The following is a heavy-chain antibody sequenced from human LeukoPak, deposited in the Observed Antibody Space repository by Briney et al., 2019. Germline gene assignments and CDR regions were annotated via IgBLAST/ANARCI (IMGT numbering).Heavy chain of an antibody. V-gene: IGHV4-4*07. J-gene: IGHJ3*02. D-gene: IGHD5-24*01. CDR2: IYTSAST. Sequence: SETLSLTCTVSGGSISNYYRSWIRQPAGKGLEWIGRIYTSASTNYNPYLKSRVTLSVDASKNQFSLRLSSLTAADTAVYYCARGRYCSATICSGGDAFDIWGQGTVVTVSS. CDR3: ARGRYCSATICSGGDAFDI. CDR1: GGSISNYY.